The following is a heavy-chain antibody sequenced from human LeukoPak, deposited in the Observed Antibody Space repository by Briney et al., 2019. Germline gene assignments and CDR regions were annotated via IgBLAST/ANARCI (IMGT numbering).Heavy chain of an antibody. Sequence: SETLSLTCAVYGGSFSGYYWSWIRQPPGKGLEWIGCIYDSGSTSYNPSLKSRVTISVDSSKNQFSLKLRSVPAAATAVYYCARGGVYDTRPALFDSWGQGKLVVVSS. V-gene: IGHV4-59*01. CDR3: ARGGVYDTRPALFDS. J-gene: IGHJ4*02. D-gene: IGHD3-22*01. CDR2: IYDSGST. CDR1: GGSFSGYY.